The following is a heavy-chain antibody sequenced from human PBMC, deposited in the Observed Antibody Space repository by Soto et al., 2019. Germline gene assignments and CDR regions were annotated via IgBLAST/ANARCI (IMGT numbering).Heavy chain of an antibody. V-gene: IGHV1-2*02. Sequence: QVQMVQSGAEVKKPGASVKVSCKASGHTFTGHHMHWVRQAPGQGLEWMGLIDLDIGDTKYAQKSQGRVTSTSGTSITTAYMELRGLRSDDTAVYYCALDPTGTAGVDYWGQGTLVTVSS. CDR1: GHTFTGHH. D-gene: IGHD2-21*02. J-gene: IGHJ4*02. CDR2: IDLDIGDT. CDR3: ALDPTGTAGVDY.